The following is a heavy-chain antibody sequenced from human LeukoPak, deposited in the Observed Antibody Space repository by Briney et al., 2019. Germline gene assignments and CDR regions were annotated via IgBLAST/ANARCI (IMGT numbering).Heavy chain of an antibody. D-gene: IGHD6-19*01. J-gene: IGHJ4*02. CDR3: ARWAQGLIDY. V-gene: IGHV3-48*03. Sequence: HPGGSLRLSCAASGFTFSSYEMNWVRQAPGKGLEWVSYISSSGSTIYYADSVKGRFTISRDNAKNSLYLQMNSLRAEDTAVYYCARWAQGLIDYWGQGTLVTVSS. CDR1: GFTFSSYE. CDR2: ISSSGSTI.